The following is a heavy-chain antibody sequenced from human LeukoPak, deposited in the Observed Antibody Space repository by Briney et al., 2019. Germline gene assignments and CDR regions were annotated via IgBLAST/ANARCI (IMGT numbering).Heavy chain of an antibody. CDR2: IYYSGST. J-gene: IGHJ4*02. V-gene: IGHV4-59*01. Sequence: PSETLSLTCTVSGGSISGYYWSWIRQPPGKGLEWIGYIYYSGSTNYNPSLKSRVTISVDTSKNQFSLKLSSVTAADTAVYYCASHHFQRGYSGYRDYGDYGYYFDYWGQGTLVTVSS. D-gene: IGHD5-12*01. CDR1: GGSISGYY. CDR3: ASHHFQRGYSGYRDYGDYGYYFDY.